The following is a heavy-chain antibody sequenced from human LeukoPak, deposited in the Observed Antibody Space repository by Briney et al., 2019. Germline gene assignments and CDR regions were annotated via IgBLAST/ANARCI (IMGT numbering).Heavy chain of an antibody. D-gene: IGHD5-24*01. Sequence: QSGRSLRLSCAASGFTFSSYGMHWVRQASGKGLEWVAVISYDGSNKYYADSVKGRFTISRDNSKNTLYLQMNSLRAEDTAMFYCAKDRPGRMATIMGYFDYWGQGTLVTVSS. CDR1: GFTFSSYG. V-gene: IGHV3-30*18. CDR2: ISYDGSNK. CDR3: AKDRPGRMATIMGYFDY. J-gene: IGHJ4*02.